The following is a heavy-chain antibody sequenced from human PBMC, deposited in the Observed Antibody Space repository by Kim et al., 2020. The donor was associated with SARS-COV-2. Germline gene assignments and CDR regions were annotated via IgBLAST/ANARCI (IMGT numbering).Heavy chain of an antibody. V-gene: IGHV1-3*01. J-gene: IGHJ4*01. CDR2: SNGCNGNT. D-gene: IGHD6-19*01. Sequence: ASVKVSCKASGYTFTTFALYWVRRAPGQGLEWMGWSNGCNGNTRYSQKFQARVSITRDTYATTAYLALSGLRSEDTAVYYCAREAVAGSFDYWGHGTLVTVSS. CDR3: AREAVAGSFDY. CDR1: GYTFTTFA.